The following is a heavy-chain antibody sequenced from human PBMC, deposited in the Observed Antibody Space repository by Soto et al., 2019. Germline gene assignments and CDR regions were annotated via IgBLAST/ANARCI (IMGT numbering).Heavy chain of an antibody. CDR3: ARDSPPPRG. D-gene: IGHD3-10*01. V-gene: IGHV1-18*01. CDR1: GYTFTTYA. Sequence: QVQLVQSGAEVKKPGASVKVSCKASGYTFTTYAISWVRQAPGQGLEWMGWISAYNGTTNYAQKLQGRVTRTTDTSTTTAYMEPRSLRSEDTAVYYCARDSPPPRGWGQGTLVTVSS. J-gene: IGHJ4*02. CDR2: ISAYNGTT.